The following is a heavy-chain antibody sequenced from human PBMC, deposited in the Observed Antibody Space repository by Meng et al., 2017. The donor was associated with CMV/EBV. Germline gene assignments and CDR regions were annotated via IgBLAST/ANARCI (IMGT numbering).Heavy chain of an antibody. CDR3: AKMATRTTYWTGSDGFDV. J-gene: IGHJ3*01. Sequence: SETLSLTCSVSGHPISSGYFWGWIRQAPGKGLEWIGSIYPSETAFYNPSLKSRVTISADTSNNRFSLRLSLVTAADTALYYCAKMATRTTYWTGSDGFDVWGQGTMVTVSS. CDR1: GHPISSGYF. CDR2: IYPSETA. D-gene: IGHD2/OR15-2a*01. V-gene: IGHV4-38-2*01.